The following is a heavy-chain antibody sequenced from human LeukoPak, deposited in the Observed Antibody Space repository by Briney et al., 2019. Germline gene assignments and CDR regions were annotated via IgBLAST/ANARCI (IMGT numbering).Heavy chain of an antibody. D-gene: IGHD4-17*01. V-gene: IGHV4-59*01. J-gene: IGHJ4*02. CDR1: GGSISNYY. Sequence: PSESLSLTCTVSGGSISNYYWSWIRQPPGKGLEWIGYISYSGSTNYNPSLKSRVTISVDTSKNHFSLRLSSVTAADTAVYYCAREKDYGDRLFDYWGQGTLVTVSS. CDR3: AREKDYGDRLFDY. CDR2: ISYSGST.